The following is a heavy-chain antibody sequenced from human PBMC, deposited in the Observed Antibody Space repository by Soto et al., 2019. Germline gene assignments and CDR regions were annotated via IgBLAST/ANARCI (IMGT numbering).Heavy chain of an antibody. D-gene: IGHD3-22*01. V-gene: IGHV4-59*01. CDR3: ARAYYDTSVCSLDP. CDR1: GCSIGSYY. J-gene: IGHJ5*02. Sequence: SETLSLTCTVSGCSIGSYYWSWIRQPPGKGLEWIGNIYYSDSINYTPSLKSRVIISDDTSKNQLSLRLSSVTAADTAVYYCARAYYDTSVCSLDPWGQGILVTVSS. CDR2: IYYSDSI.